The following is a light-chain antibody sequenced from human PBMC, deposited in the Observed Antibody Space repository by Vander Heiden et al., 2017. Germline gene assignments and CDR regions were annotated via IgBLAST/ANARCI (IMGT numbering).Light chain of an antibody. Sequence: DIVMTQSPATLSVSPGERATLSCRASQSVSSNLAWYQQKPGQAPRILIYGASTRATGIPARFSGSGSGTEFTLTISSLQSEDFAVYYCQQYNNWPPVTFGQGTKLEIK. CDR1: QSVSSN. CDR2: GAS. CDR3: QQYNNWPPVT. V-gene: IGKV3-15*01. J-gene: IGKJ2*01.